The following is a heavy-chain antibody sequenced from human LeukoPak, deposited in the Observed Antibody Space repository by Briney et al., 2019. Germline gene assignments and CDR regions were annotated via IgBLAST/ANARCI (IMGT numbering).Heavy chain of an antibody. J-gene: IGHJ6*02. CDR3: ARASCSGGICYGGPFMGV. Sequence: ASVKVSCKASGYTFTGYYMHWVRQAPGQGLEWMGWINPNSGGTSYAQKFQGRVTMTRDTSISAAYMELSRLRSDDTAVYYCARASCSGGICYGGPFMGVWGQGTTVTVSS. D-gene: IGHD2-15*01. V-gene: IGHV1-2*02. CDR2: INPNSGGT. CDR1: GYTFTGYY.